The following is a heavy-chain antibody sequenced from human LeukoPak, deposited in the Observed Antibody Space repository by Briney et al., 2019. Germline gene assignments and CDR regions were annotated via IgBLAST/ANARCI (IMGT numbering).Heavy chain of an antibody. CDR3: ASYTSSGSYFDY. CDR1: GGSISIYY. D-gene: IGHD1-26*01. CDR2: IYTSGST. J-gene: IGHJ4*02. Sequence: SETLSLTCTASGGSISIYYWSWIRQPAGKGLEWIGRIYTSGSTYYNPSLESRVTISVDNSKNQFSLKLSSVTAADTAVYYCASYTSSGSYFDYWGQGTLVTVSS. V-gene: IGHV4-4*07.